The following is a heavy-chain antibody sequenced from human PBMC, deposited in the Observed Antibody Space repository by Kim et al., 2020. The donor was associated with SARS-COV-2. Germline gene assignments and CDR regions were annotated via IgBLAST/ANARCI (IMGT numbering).Heavy chain of an antibody. Sequence: GGSLRLSCAASGFTFSNYWMHWVRQAPGKGLVWVSRINSDGGTTHYAVSVKGRFTISRDNAKNTLYLQMNSLGAEDTAVYYCAIDGGSAYGDANDYCGQG. V-gene: IGHV3-74*01. CDR2: INSDGGTT. J-gene: IGHJ4*02. D-gene: IGHD4-17*01. CDR3: AIDGGSAYGDANDY. CDR1: GFTFSNYW.